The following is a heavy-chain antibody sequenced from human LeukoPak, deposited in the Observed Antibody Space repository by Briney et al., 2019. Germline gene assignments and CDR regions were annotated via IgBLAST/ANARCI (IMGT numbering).Heavy chain of an antibody. D-gene: IGHD4-23*01. Sequence: SGGSLRLSCAASGFTFSSYAMSWVRQAPGKGLEWVSAISGSGGSTYYADSVKGRFTISRDNSKNTLYLQMNSLRAEDTAVYYCAKDQNDYGGNSGSFDYWGQGTLVTVSS. CDR3: AKDQNDYGGNSGSFDY. J-gene: IGHJ4*02. CDR2: ISGSGGST. CDR1: GFTFSSYA. V-gene: IGHV3-23*01.